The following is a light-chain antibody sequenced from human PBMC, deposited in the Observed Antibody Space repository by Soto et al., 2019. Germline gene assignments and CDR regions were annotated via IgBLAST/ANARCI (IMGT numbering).Light chain of an antibody. J-gene: IGKJ5*01. CDR2: AAY. CDR3: KQSYTPPIS. Sequence: DIQMTQSPSSLSASVGDSVTITCRTTERISTFLNWYQQKPGKAHKLLISAAYSLQSGVQSRFSGSGSGTDFSLTIKSLQPEDFATYYCKQSYTPPISFGQGTRLEIK. CDR1: ERISTF. V-gene: IGKV1-39*01.